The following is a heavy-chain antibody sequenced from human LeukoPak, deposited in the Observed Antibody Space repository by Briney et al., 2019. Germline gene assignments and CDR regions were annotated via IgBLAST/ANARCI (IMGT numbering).Heavy chain of an antibody. J-gene: IGHJ4*02. D-gene: IGHD4-17*01. CDR2: IIPISGTA. Sequence: ASVMVSCKASGGTFSSYAISWVRQAPGQGLEWMGGIIPISGTANYAQKFQGRVTITADESTSTAYMELSSLRSEDTAVYYCARTNRGENSGDYVDWGQGTLVTVSS. CDR1: GGTFSSYA. CDR3: ARTNRGENSGDYVD. V-gene: IGHV1-69*01.